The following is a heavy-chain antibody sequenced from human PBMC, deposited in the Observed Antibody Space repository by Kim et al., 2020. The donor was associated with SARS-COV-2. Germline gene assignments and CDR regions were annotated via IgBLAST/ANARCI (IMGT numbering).Heavy chain of an antibody. CDR1: GYTFTSYA. D-gene: IGHD3-10*01. CDR3: ARDASAGYYGSGSYPYFDY. V-gene: IGHV1-3*01. J-gene: IGHJ4*02. Sequence: ASVKVSCKASGYTFTSYAMHWVRQAPGQRLEWMGWINAGNGNTKYSQKFQGRVTITRDTSASTAYMELSSLRSEDTAVYYCARDASAGYYGSGSYPYFDYWGQGNLVTVSS. CDR2: INAGNGNT.